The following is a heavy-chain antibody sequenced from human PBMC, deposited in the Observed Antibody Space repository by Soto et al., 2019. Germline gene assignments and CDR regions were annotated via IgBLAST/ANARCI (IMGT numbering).Heavy chain of an antibody. V-gene: IGHV4-34*01. D-gene: IGHD2-2*01. CDR2: INHSGST. Sequence: SETLSLTCAVYGGSFSGYYWSWIRQPPGKGLEWIGEINHSGSTNYNPSLKSRVTISVDTSKNQFSLKLSSVTAADTAVYYCARGPGIVVVPAATLFDYWGQGTLVTVSS. CDR3: ARGPGIVVVPAATLFDY. J-gene: IGHJ4*02. CDR1: GGSFSGYY.